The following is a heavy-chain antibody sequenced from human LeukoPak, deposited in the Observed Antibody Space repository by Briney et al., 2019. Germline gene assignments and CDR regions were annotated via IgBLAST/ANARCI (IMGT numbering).Heavy chain of an antibody. Sequence: GGSLRLSCAASGFTFSSYEMNWVRQAPGKGLEWVSYISSSGSTIYYADSVKGRFTISRDNAKNSLYLQTNSLRAEDTAVYYCARDWSGYYGSGSYPFDYWGQGTLVTVSS. J-gene: IGHJ4*02. CDR3: ARDWSGYYGSGSYPFDY. V-gene: IGHV3-48*03. D-gene: IGHD3-10*01. CDR1: GFTFSSYE. CDR2: ISSSGSTI.